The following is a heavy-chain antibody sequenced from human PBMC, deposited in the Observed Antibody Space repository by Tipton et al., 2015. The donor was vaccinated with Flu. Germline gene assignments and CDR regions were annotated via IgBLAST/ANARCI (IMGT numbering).Heavy chain of an antibody. D-gene: IGHD6-19*01. V-gene: IGHV3-74*01. CDR1: GFSLSSYW. CDR3: VRDRSGRLRAFDY. J-gene: IGHJ4*02. CDR2: INNDGSGT. Sequence: SLRLSCEVSGFSLSSYWMHWVRQGPGSGLEWVSRINNDGSGTSYAVSAKGRFTISRDTAKNRVYLQINSLTVEDTAVYYCVRDRSGRLRAFDYWGLGTLVTVSS.